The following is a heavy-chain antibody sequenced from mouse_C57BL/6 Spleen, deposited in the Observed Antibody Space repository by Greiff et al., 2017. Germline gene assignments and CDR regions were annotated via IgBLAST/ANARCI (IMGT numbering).Heavy chain of an antibody. CDR1: GYAFSSYW. CDR3: ARSEFWDVGD. V-gene: IGHV1-80*01. Sequence: QVQLQQSGAELVKPGASVKISCKASGYAFSSYWMTWVKQRPGQGLEWIGQIYPGDGDTNYNGKFKGKATLTADKSSSTAYMQLSSLTSEDSAVYFCARSEFWDVGDWGQGTTLTVSS. CDR2: IYPGDGDT. D-gene: IGHD4-1*01. J-gene: IGHJ2*01.